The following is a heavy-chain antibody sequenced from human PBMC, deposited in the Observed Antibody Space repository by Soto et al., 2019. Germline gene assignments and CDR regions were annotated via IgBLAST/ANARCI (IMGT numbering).Heavy chain of an antibody. J-gene: IGHJ4*02. Sequence: GESLKISCKGSGYSFVSYWIAWVRQMPGKGLEWMGSIYPGDSDTTYSPSIQGQVTISADKSSTTVYLQWNALKASDTAMYYCAKTDGYEVEYWGQGTQVTVSS. D-gene: IGHD5-18*01. V-gene: IGHV5-51*01. CDR2: IYPGDSDT. CDR1: GYSFVSYW. CDR3: AKTDGYEVEY.